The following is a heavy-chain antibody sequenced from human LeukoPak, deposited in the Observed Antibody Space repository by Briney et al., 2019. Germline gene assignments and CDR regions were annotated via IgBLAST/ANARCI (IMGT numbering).Heavy chain of an antibody. V-gene: IGHV1-2*02. CDR2: INPNSGGT. J-gene: IGHJ4*02. D-gene: IGHD2-8*01. CDR3: AREIRRYCTNGVCYRGYFHY. Sequence: GASVKVSCKASGYTFTGYYMHWVRQAPGQGLEWMGWINPNSGGTNYAQKFQGRVTMTRDTSISTAYMELSRLRSDDTAVYYCAREIRRYCTNGVCYRGYFHYWGQGTLVTVSS. CDR1: GYTFTGYY.